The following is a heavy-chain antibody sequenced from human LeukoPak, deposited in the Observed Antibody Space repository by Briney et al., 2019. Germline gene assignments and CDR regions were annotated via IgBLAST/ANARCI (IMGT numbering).Heavy chain of an antibody. CDR3: ARHRMVRVYYYGMDV. V-gene: IGHV4-39*01. CDR2: IYYSGST. Sequence: SETLSLTCTVSGGSISSSSYYWGWIRQPPGKGLEWIGSIYYSGSTYYNPSLKSRVTISVDTSKNQFSLKLSSVTAADTAVYYCARHRMVRVYYYGMDVWGQGTTVTVSS. J-gene: IGHJ6*02. CDR1: GGSISSSSYY. D-gene: IGHD3-10*01.